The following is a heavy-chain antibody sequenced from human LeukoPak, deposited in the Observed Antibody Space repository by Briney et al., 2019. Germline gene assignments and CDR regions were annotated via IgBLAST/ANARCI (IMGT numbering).Heavy chain of an antibody. CDR1: GGSFSGYY. CDR3: ARVSVAGTGPDY. D-gene: IGHD6-13*01. Sequence: SETLSLTCAVYGGSFSGYYWSWIRQPPGKGLEWIGFFSYNVHSDYNPSLKSRVTISIDTSKNQFSLRLSSVTAADTAIYYCARVSVAGTGPDYWGQGTLVTVSS. V-gene: IGHV4-59*01. CDR2: FSYNVHS. J-gene: IGHJ4*02.